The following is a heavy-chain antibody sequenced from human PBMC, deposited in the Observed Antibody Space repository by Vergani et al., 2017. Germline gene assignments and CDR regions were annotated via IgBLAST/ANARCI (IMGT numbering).Heavy chain of an antibody. Sequence: QVQLQESGPGLVKPSETLSLTCTVSGGSISSYYWSWIRQPAGTGLEWIGRIYTSGSTNYNPSLKSRVTMSVDTSKNQFSLKLSSVTAADTAVYYCARETEYSSGCSTYYYYGMDVWGQGTTVTVSS. CDR2: IYTSGST. D-gene: IGHD6-19*01. J-gene: IGHJ6*02. CDR1: GGSISSYY. CDR3: ARETEYSSGCSTYYYYGMDV. V-gene: IGHV4-4*07.